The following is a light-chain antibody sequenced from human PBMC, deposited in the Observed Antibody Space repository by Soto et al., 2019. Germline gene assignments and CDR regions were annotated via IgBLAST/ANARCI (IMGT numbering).Light chain of an antibody. CDR1: TSDVGGYNY. CDR3: SSYAGSKNFIL. CDR2: EVN. Sequence: QSALTQPPSASGSPGQSVTISCTGTTSDVGGYNYVSWYQLHPGKVPKLIISEVNKRPSGVPDRFSGSKSGSTASLTVSGLQAEDEADYFCSSYAGSKNFILFGVGTQLTVL. V-gene: IGLV2-8*01. J-gene: IGLJ2*01.